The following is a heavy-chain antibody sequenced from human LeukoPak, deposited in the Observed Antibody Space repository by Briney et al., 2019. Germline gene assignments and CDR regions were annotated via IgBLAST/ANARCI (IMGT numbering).Heavy chain of an antibody. J-gene: IGHJ4*02. V-gene: IGHV4-59*01. D-gene: IGHD1-26*01. CDR3: AGGHYPLEY. CDR1: GXSINSGY. CDR2: LYPSGST. Sequence: SETLSLTCSVSGXSINSGYWSWIRQPPGKGLEWIGLLYPSGSTNYNPSLKSRVTISVDTSRTQFSLKLSSMTAADTAVYYCAGGHYPLEYWGQGTLVTVSS.